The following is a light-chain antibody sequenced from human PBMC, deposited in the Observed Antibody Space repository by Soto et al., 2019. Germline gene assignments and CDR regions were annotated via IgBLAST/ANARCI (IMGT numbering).Light chain of an antibody. CDR3: ETWDSNPRV. CDR1: SGHSSYI. CDR2: LEGSGSY. Sequence: QPVLTQSSSASASLGSSVKLTCTLSSGHSSYIIAWHQQQPGKAPRYLMKLEGSGSYNKGSGVPDRFSGSSSGADRYLTISNLQSEDEADYYCETWDSNPRVFGGGTKLTVL. V-gene: IGLV4-60*03. J-gene: IGLJ3*02.